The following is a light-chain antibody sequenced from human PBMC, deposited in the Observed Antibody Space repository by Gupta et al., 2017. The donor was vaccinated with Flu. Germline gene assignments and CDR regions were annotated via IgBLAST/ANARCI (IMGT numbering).Light chain of an antibody. CDR2: GAS. J-gene: IGKJ3*01. V-gene: IGKV3-20*01. CDR3: QQYGSSPCT. CDR1: QTVSSSF. Sequence: IVLTQPPGTLSLSPGERATLSCRASQTVSSSFLAWYQQKPGQAPRLLIYGASSRASGIPDRFGGSGSGTDFTLTISRLEPEDFAVYYCQQYGSSPCTFGHGTKVDIK.